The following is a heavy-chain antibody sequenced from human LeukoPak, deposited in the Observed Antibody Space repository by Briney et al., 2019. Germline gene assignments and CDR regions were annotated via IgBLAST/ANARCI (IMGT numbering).Heavy chain of an antibody. V-gene: IGHV1-18*01. D-gene: IGHD6-6*01. CDR1: GYAFTSYG. CDR2: INAYNGNT. CDR3: ARSYPGVAARLTMDV. J-gene: IGHJ6*03. Sequence: ASLKASCKASGYAFTSYGISWVRQAPGQGLEWMGWINAYNGNTNYVQKFQGRVTMTTDTSTSTVHMELRSLRSDDTAVYYCARSYPGVAARLTMDVWGKGTTVTVSS.